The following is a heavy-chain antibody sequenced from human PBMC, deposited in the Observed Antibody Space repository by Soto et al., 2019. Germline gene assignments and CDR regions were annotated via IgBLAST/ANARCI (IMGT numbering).Heavy chain of an antibody. J-gene: IGHJ3*02. CDR3: ARRRLPRRENAFDI. Sequence: PSETLSLTCTVSGGSISSSSYYWVWIRHPPGKGLEWIGSIYYSGSTYYNPSLKSRVTISVDTSKNQFSLKLSSVTAADTAVYYCARRRLPRRENAFDIWGQGTMVTVSS. CDR2: IYYSGST. CDR1: GGSISSSSYY. V-gene: IGHV4-39*01. D-gene: IGHD4-17*01.